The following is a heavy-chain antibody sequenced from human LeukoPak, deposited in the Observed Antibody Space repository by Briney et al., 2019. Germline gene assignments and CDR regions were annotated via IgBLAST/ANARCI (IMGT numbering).Heavy chain of an antibody. CDR3: ARERVQQLAPNYYYYYGMDV. CDR2: TYYRSKWYN. CDR1: GDSVSSNSAA. Sequence: SQTLSLTCAISGDSVSSNSAAWNWIRQSPSRGLEWLGRTYYRSKWYNDYAVSVKSRITINPDTSKNHCSLQLNSVTPEDTAVYYCARERVQQLAPNYYYYYGMDVWGQGTTVTVSS. J-gene: IGHJ6*02. V-gene: IGHV6-1*01. D-gene: IGHD6-13*01.